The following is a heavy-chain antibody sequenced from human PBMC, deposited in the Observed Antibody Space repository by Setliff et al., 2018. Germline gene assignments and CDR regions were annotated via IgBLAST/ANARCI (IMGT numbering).Heavy chain of an antibody. V-gene: IGHV3-30-3*01. J-gene: IGHJ4*02. Sequence: PGGSLRLSCAASGFTFSSYAITWVRQAPGKGLEWVAVISYDRSNKNYADSVKGRFTISRDNSKNTLFLQMNSLRAEDTAVYYCARGVYYDILTGHYRRLPPDYWGQGTLVTVSS. CDR3: ARGVYYDILTGHYRRLPPDY. CDR2: ISYDRSNK. CDR1: GFTFSSYA. D-gene: IGHD3-9*01.